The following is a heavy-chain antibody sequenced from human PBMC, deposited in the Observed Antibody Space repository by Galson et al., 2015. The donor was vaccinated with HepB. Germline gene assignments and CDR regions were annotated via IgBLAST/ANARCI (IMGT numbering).Heavy chain of an antibody. CDR2: ISSSSSYT. Sequence: SLRLSCAASGFTFSDYYMSWIRQAPGKGLEWVSYISSSSSYTNYADSVKGRFTISRDNAKNSLYLQMNSLRAEDTAVYYCARDLVRDGSGLYYYYYYGMDVWGQGTTVTVSS. CDR3: ARDLVRDGSGLYYYYYYGMDV. J-gene: IGHJ6*02. D-gene: IGHD3-10*01. V-gene: IGHV3-11*06. CDR1: GFTFSDYY.